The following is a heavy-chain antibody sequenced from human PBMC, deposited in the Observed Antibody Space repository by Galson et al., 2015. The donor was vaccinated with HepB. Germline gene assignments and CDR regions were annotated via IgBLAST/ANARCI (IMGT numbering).Heavy chain of an antibody. CDR1: GFTFSSYA. J-gene: IGHJ5*02. CDR3: AKEGWFGEFSTPFDP. D-gene: IGHD3-10*01. CDR2: ISGSGGGT. V-gene: IGHV3-23*01. Sequence: SLRLSCAASGFTFSSYAMSWVRQAPGKGLEWVSAISGSGGGTYYADSVKGRFTISRDNSKNTLYLQMNSLRAEDTAVYYCAKEGWFGEFSTPFDPWGQGTLVTVSS.